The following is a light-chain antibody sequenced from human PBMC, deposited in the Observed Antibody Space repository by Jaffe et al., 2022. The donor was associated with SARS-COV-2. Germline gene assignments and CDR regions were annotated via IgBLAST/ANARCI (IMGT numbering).Light chain of an antibody. J-gene: IGLJ1*01. CDR2: DNN. CDR3: QSYDSSLSGSFV. V-gene: IGLV1-40*01. CDR1: SSNIGVPFD. Sequence: QSVLTQPPSVSGAPGQRVTISCTGSSSNIGVPFDVHWYQQLPGAAPKLLIYDNNNRPSGVPDRFSGSKSGTSASLAITGLQTEDEADYYCQSYDSSLSGSFVFGSGTKVTVL.